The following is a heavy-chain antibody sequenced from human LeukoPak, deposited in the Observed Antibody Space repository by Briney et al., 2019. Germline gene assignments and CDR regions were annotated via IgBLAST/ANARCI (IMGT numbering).Heavy chain of an antibody. CDR3: AKDLLAAAGPNYYYYYMDV. V-gene: IGHV3-30*02. CDR1: GFTFSSYG. CDR2: IRYDGSNK. J-gene: IGHJ6*03. D-gene: IGHD6-13*01. Sequence: GGSLRLSCAASGFTFSSYGMHWVRQAPGKGLEWVAFIRYDGSNKYYADSVKGRFTISRDNSKNTLYLQMNSLRAEDTAVYYCAKDLLAAAGPNYYYYYMDVWGKGTTVTVSS.